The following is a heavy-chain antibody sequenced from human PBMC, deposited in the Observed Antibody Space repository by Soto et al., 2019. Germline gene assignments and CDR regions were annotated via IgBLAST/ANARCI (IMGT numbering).Heavy chain of an antibody. CDR1: GFIFSYYG. J-gene: IGHJ4*02. D-gene: IGHD5-18*01. Sequence: QVQLVESGGGVVQPGRSLRLSCAASGFIFSYYGMHWVRQAPGKGLEWVAIIWYDGSNEQYTDAVKGRFTVSRDNSRNTVCLQMDSLRPEDTAVYYCARDFGHSYGFYNYFDSWGQGALVTVSS. V-gene: IGHV3-33*01. CDR3: ARDFGHSYGFYNYFDS. CDR2: IWYDGSNE.